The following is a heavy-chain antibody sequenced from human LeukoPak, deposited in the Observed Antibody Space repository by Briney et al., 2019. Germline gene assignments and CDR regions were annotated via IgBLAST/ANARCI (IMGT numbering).Heavy chain of an antibody. CDR1: GYTLTELS. J-gene: IGHJ6*02. CDR3: ATGLRFLVTYYYYGMDV. CDR2: FDPEDGET. V-gene: IGHV1-24*01. Sequence: ASVKVSCKVSGYTLTELSMHWVRQAPGKGLEWMGGFDPEDGETIYAQKFQGRVTVTEDTSTDTAYMELSSLRSEDTAVYYCATGLRFLVTYYYYGMDVWGQGTTVTVSS. D-gene: IGHD3-3*01.